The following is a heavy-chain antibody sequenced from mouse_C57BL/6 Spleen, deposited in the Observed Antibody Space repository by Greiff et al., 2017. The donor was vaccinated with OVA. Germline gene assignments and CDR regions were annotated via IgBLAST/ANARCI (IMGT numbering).Heavy chain of an antibody. CDR1: GYSFTSYY. CDR3: ARGPKVVRGYFDV. J-gene: IGHJ1*03. V-gene: IGHV1-66*01. D-gene: IGHD5-1*01. CDR2: IYPGSGNT. Sequence: VQLQQSGPELVKPGASVKISCKASGYSFTSYYIHWVKQRPGQGLEWIGWIYPGSGNTKYNEKFKGKATLTADTSSSTAYMQLSSLTSEDSAVYYCARGPKVVRGYFDVWGTGTTVTVSS.